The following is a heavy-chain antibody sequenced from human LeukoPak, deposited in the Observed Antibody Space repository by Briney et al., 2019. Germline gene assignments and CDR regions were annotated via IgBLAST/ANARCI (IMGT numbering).Heavy chain of an antibody. CDR3: ARVSYDFWSGYYYHYMDV. D-gene: IGHD3-3*01. V-gene: IGHV1-46*01. CDR2: INPSGGST. CDR1: GYTFTSYY. Sequence: ASVKVSCKASGYTFTSYYMHWVRQAPGQGLEWLGIINPSGGSTSYAQKFQGRVTMTRDTSTSTVYMELSSLRSEDTAVYYCARVSYDFWSGYYYHYMDVWGKGTTVTVSS. J-gene: IGHJ6*03.